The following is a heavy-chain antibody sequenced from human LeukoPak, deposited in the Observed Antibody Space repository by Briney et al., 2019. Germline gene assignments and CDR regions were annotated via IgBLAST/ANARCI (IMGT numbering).Heavy chain of an antibody. CDR3: ARWGSYYDSSGYQDYFDY. CDR2: INHIGNT. D-gene: IGHD3-22*01. V-gene: IGHV4-34*01. Sequence: PSETLSLTCAVYGGSFSGYFWSWIRQPPGKGPEYLGEINHIGNTGYNPSLKSRVTISVDTSKNQFSLKLSSVTAADTAVYYCARWGSYYDSSGYQDYFDYWGQGTLVTVSS. CDR1: GGSFSGYF. J-gene: IGHJ4*02.